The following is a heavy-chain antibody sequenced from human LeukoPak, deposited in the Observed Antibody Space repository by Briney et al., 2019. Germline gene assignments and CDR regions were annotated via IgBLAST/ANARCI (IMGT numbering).Heavy chain of an antibody. CDR3: ARGYCSGGSCYSSAFDY. D-gene: IGHD2-15*01. CDR2: IYYSGST. J-gene: IGHJ4*02. V-gene: IGHV4-59*01. Sequence: SETLSLTCTVSGGSISSYYWSWIRQPPGKGLEWIGYIYYSGSTNYNPSLKRRVTISVDTSKNQFSLKLSSVTAADTAVYYCARGYCSGGSCYSSAFDYWGQGTLVTVSS. CDR1: GGSISSYY.